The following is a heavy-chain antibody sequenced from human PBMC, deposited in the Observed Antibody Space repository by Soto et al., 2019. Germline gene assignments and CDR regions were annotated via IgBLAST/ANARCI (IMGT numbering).Heavy chain of an antibody. CDR2: IYYSGST. V-gene: IGHV4-59*01. Sequence: SETLSLTCTVSGGSISSYYWSWIRQPPGKGLEWIGYIYYSGSTNYNPSLKSRATISVDTSKNQFSLKLSSVTAADTAVYYCARSPYYYDSSGHAHWGQGTLVTVSS. CDR3: ARSPYYYDSSGHAH. CDR1: GGSISSYY. J-gene: IGHJ4*02. D-gene: IGHD3-22*01.